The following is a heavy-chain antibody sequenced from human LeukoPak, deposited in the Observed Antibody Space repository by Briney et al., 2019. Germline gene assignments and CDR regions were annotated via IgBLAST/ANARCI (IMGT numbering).Heavy chain of an antibody. Sequence: SETLSLTCTVSGYSFSISKSCWRSIRQPPGKGLEWIVTISYTGRSYYNPSLKSRVTISVDTSRNQFSLRLSSVTAADTDVYNGVRHDGFSSGFSLWGQGTLVTVSS. V-gene: IGHV4-39*01. CDR1: GYSFSISKSC. CDR2: ISYTGRS. J-gene: IGHJ4*02. D-gene: IGHD6-19*01. CDR3: VRHDGFSSGFSL.